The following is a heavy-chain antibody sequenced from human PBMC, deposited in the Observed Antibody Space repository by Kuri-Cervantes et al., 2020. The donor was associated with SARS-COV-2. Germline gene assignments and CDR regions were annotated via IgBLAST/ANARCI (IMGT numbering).Heavy chain of an antibody. CDR3: ANLREVEYYGMDV. CDR1: GGTFSSYA. CDR2: IIPIFGTA. D-gene: IGHD1-26*01. J-gene: IGHJ6*02. V-gene: IGHV1-69*13. Sequence: SVKVSCKASGGTFSSYAISWVRQAPGQGLEWMVGIIPIFGTANYAQKCQGRVTITADESTSTAYMELSSLRTEDTDVYYCANLREVEYYGMDVWGQGTTVTVSS.